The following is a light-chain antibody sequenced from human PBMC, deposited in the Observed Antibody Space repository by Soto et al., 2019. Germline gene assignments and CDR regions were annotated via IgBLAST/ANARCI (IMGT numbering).Light chain of an antibody. CDR2: AAS. Sequence: AIRMTQSPSSLSASTGDRVTITCRASQDITSYLAWYQQKPGKAPKLLIYAASTFQSGVPSRFSGSRSGTDFTLTISCLQSEDFATNYCQQYYSYPRTFGQGTKVEIK. J-gene: IGKJ1*01. CDR3: QQYYSYPRT. CDR1: QDITSY. V-gene: IGKV1-8*01.